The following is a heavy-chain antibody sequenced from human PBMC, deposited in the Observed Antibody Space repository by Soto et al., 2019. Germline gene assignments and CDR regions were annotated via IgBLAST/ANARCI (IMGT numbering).Heavy chain of an antibody. D-gene: IGHD2-2*02. V-gene: IGHV3-33*01. J-gene: IGHJ6*02. CDR1: GFTFSSYG. CDR2: IWYDGSNK. Sequence: GGSLRLSCAASGFTFSSYGMHWVRQAPGKGLEWVAVIWYDGSNKYYADSVKGRFTISRDNSKNTLYLQMNSLRAEDTAVYYCARLRDGTTAGIHYYGMDVWGQGTTVTVSS. CDR3: ARLRDGTTAGIHYYGMDV.